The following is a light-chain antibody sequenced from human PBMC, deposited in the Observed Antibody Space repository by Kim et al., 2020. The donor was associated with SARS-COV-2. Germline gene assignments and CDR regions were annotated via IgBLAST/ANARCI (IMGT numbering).Light chain of an antibody. CDR2: GAS. Sequence: EIVLTQSPGTLSLSPGERATLSCRASQSVSSSYLAWYQQKPGQAPRLLIYGASSRATGIPDRFSGSGSGTDFTLTISRLDPEDFAVYYCQQYGSLPRTFGQGTKVDIK. CDR1: QSVSSSY. V-gene: IGKV3-20*01. J-gene: IGKJ1*01. CDR3: QQYGSLPRT.